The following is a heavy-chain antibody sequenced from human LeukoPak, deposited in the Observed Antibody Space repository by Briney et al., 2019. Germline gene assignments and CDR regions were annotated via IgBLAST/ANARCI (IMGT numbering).Heavy chain of an antibody. CDR1: GGSISRFY. V-gene: IGHV4-59*01. CDR3: AKSRGLGNYFDS. D-gene: IGHD3-16*01. CDR2: ISSSGST. Sequence: KALETLSLTCSVSGGSISRFYWSWIRQPPGKGLEWIGYISSSGSTNYSPSLKNRVTISIDTSKSQFSLRLSSVTAADTAVYYCAKSRGLGNYFDSWGQGTLVTASS. J-gene: IGHJ4*02.